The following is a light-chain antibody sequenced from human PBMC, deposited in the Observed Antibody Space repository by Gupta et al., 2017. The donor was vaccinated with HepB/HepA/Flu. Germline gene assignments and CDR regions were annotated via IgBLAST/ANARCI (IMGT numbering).Light chain of an antibody. J-gene: IGKJ1*01. V-gene: IGKV1-5*03. CDR1: QSISSW. CDR3: QQDNSILRT. CDR2: KAS. Sequence: DIEMTQSPATLSASVGDRVTITCRASQSISSWLAWYQQKPGKAPKLLIYKASSLESGVPSRFSGSGSGTEFTLTISSLQPDDFATYYCQQDNSILRTFGQGTKVEIK.